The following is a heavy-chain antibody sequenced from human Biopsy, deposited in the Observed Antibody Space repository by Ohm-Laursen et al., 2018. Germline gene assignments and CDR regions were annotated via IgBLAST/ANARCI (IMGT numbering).Heavy chain of an antibody. D-gene: IGHD5-12*01. CDR1: GYSVTNDYY. Sequence: SDTLSLTCAVSGYSVTNDYYWGWIRQPPGKGLEWIGNIYYDGITYYNPSLKSRVAISVATSKNQFSLRLTSVAAADTAVYYCARVAGGYAYYYGMDVWGQGTTVIVSS. V-gene: IGHV4-38-2*01. CDR2: IYYDGIT. J-gene: IGHJ6*02. CDR3: ARVAGGYAYYYGMDV.